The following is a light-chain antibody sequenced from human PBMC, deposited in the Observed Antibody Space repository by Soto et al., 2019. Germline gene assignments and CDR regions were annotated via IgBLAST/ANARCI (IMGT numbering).Light chain of an antibody. CDR2: DNN. Sequence: QSVLTQPPSVSAAPGQKVTISCSGSSSDIGNNYVSWYQQLPGTAPKLLIYDNNKRPSGIPDRFSGSKSGTSATLDITGLQTGDEADYYCGTWDNGLSAPYVFGTGTKVTV. V-gene: IGLV1-51*01. CDR3: GTWDNGLSAPYV. J-gene: IGLJ1*01. CDR1: SSDIGNNY.